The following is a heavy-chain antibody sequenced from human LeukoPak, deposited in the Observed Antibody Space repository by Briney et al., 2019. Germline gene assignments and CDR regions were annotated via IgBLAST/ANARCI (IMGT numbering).Heavy chain of an antibody. CDR1: GFTFSSYA. V-gene: IGHV3-66*01. D-gene: IGHD5-24*01. Sequence: GGSLRLSCAASGFTFSSYAMSWVRQAPGKGLEWVSVIYSGGSTYYADSVKGRFTISRDNSKNTLYLQMNSLRAEDTAVYYCARGMATISYYYYGMDVWGQGTTVTVSS. CDR3: ARGMATISYYYYGMDV. CDR2: IYSGGST. J-gene: IGHJ6*02.